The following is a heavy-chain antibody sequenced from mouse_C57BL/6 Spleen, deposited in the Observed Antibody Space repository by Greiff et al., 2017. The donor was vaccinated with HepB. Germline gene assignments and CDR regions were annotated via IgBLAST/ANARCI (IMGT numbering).Heavy chain of an antibody. V-gene: IGHV5-17*01. Sequence: EVNVVESGGGLVKPGGSLKLSCAASGFTFSDYGMHWVRQAPEKGLEWVAYISSGSSTIYYADTVKGRFTISRDNAKNTLFLQMTSLRSEDTAMYYCASEYYYGSSHWYFDVWGTGTTVTVSS. CDR2: ISSGSSTI. CDR1: GFTFSDYG. D-gene: IGHD1-1*01. J-gene: IGHJ1*03. CDR3: ASEYYYGSSHWYFDV.